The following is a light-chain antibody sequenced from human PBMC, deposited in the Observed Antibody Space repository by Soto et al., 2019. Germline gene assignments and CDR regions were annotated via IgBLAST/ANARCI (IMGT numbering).Light chain of an antibody. J-gene: IGKJ1*01. CDR3: QQYNNWWT. V-gene: IGKV3-15*01. CDR2: DAS. Sequence: EVVMTQSPATLSVSPGERATLSCRASQSVRSNLAWFQQKPGQAPRLLIYDASTRATGIPARFSGSGSGTEFTLIISSLQSEDFAVYYCQQYNNWWTFGQGTKVEIK. CDR1: QSVRSN.